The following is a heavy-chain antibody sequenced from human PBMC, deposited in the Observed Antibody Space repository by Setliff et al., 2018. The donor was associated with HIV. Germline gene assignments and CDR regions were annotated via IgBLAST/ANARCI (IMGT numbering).Heavy chain of an antibody. CDR3: AKTIGRYFDIFDN. V-gene: IGHV6-1*01. J-gene: IGHJ4*02. Sequence: SQTLSLTCAISGDNVSSDRTAWNWIRQSPSRGLEWLGRTHYRSRWYSDYATFVKSRITINPDTSKNQFSLKLNSVTAADTAVYYCAKTIGRYFDIFDNWGQGTLVTVSS. CDR1: GDNVSSDRTA. CDR2: THYRSRWYS. D-gene: IGHD3-9*01.